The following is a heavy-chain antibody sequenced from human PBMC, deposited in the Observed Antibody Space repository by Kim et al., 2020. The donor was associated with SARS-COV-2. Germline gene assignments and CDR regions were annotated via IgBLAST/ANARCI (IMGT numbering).Heavy chain of an antibody. CDR2: IYYSGST. V-gene: IGHV4-39*01. J-gene: IGHJ4*02. D-gene: IGHD3-22*01. CDR3: ARLWGDYYDSSGYYWRLGFYFDY. Sequence: SETLSLTWTVSGGSISSSSYYWGWIRQPPGKGLEWIGSIYYSGSTYYNPSLKSRVTISVDTSKNQFSLKLSSVTAADTAVYYCARLWGDYYDSSGYYWRLGFYFDYWGQGTLVTVSS. CDR1: GGSISSSSYY.